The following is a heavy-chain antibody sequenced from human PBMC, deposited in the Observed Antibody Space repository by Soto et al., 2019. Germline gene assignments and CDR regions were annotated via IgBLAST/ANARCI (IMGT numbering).Heavy chain of an antibody. CDR2: ISGSGGST. Sequence: GGSLRLSCAASGFTFSSYAMSRVRQAPGKGLEWVSAISGSGGSTYYADSVKGRFTISRDNSKNTLYLQMNSLRAEDTAVYYCAKDLGYCSGGSCYFFDYWGQGTLVTVSS. J-gene: IGHJ4*02. V-gene: IGHV3-23*01. D-gene: IGHD2-15*01. CDR3: AKDLGYCSGGSCYFFDY. CDR1: GFTFSSYA.